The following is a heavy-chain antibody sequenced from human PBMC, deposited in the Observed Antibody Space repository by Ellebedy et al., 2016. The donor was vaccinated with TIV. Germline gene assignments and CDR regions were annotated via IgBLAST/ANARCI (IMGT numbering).Heavy chain of an antibody. CDR3: AREVLGGQGDMDV. CDR1: GFIFSHYH. J-gene: IGHJ6*02. D-gene: IGHD3-10*01. CDR2: IWSDGSEE. Sequence: PGGSLRLSCAPSGFIFSHYHMHWVRQAPGKGLEWVALIWSDGSEEYYAASVKGRFTRSRDNSKNTLYLQMNSLTAKDTAVYYCAREVLGGQGDMDVWGQGTTVTVSS. V-gene: IGHV3-33*01.